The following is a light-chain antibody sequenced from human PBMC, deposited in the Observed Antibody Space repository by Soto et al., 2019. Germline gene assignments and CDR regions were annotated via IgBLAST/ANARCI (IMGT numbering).Light chain of an antibody. CDR3: AAWDDSLNGPV. CDR2: SNN. CDR1: SSDVGSYNL. V-gene: IGLV2-14*02. J-gene: IGLJ3*02. Sequence: QSALTQPASVSGSPGQSITISCTGTSSDVGSYNLVSWYQHHPGKAPKLIIYSNNQRPSGVPDRFSGSKSGTSASLAISGLQSEDEADYYCAAWDDSLNGPVFGGGTQLTVL.